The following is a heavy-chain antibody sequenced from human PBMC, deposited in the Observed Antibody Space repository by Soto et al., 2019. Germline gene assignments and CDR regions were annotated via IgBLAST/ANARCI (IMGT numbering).Heavy chain of an antibody. D-gene: IGHD2-2*01. CDR2: ISGHDGNT. V-gene: IGHV1-18*01. J-gene: IGHJ4*02. Sequence: GASVKVSCKASGNRLTSYGISWVRQAPGQGLEWMGWISGHDGNTKYTQKVQGRVTVTTDTSTSTAYMDLRSLRSDDTAVYYCAREYCCSPSCYGPDFWGQGTLVTVSS. CDR3: AREYCCSPSCYGPDF. CDR1: GNRLTSYG.